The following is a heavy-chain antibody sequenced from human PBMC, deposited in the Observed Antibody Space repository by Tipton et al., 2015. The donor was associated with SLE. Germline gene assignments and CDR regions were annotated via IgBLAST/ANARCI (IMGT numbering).Heavy chain of an antibody. CDR1: GFTFSSYE. D-gene: IGHD1/OR15-1a*01. Sequence: LSLTCAASGFTFSSYEMNWVRQAPGKGLERVSYISSSGSPTYYADSVKGRFTISRDNAKNSLSLQMDSLGAEDTAVYYCARENISPADYWGQGTLVTVSS. V-gene: IGHV3-48*03. CDR3: ARENISPADY. CDR2: ISSSGSPT. J-gene: IGHJ4*02.